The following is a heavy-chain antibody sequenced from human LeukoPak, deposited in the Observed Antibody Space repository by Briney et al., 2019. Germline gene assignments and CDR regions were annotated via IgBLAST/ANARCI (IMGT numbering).Heavy chain of an antibody. CDR1: GFTFSSYW. Sequence: GGSLRLSCAASGFTFSSYWMSWVRQAPGKGLEWVANIKQDGSEKYYVESVRGRFTISRDNARNSLYLQINSLRAEDTAVYYCARDGPKQQLVFYYYGLDVWGQGTTVTVSS. CDR3: ARDGPKQQLVFYYYGLDV. CDR2: IKQDGSEK. J-gene: IGHJ6*02. V-gene: IGHV3-7*01. D-gene: IGHD6-13*01.